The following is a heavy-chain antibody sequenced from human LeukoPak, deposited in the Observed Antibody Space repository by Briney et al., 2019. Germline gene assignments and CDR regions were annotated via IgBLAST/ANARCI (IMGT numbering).Heavy chain of an antibody. CDR1: GFTFSRHT. CDR3: AKDLVVDIVVVPAAEG. Sequence: GGSLRLSCAASGFTFSRHTMNWVRQAPGKGLEWVSSISSSSTYIYYADSVKGRFTISRDNAKKSLYLQMNSLRAEDTAVYYCAKDLVVDIVVVPAAEGWGQGTLVTVSS. CDR2: ISSSSTYI. J-gene: IGHJ4*02. D-gene: IGHD2-2*01. V-gene: IGHV3-21*04.